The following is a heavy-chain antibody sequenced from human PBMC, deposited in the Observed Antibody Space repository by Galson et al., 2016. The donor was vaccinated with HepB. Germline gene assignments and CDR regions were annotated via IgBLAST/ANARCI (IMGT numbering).Heavy chain of an antibody. Sequence: SLRLSCAASGFTFSSYGMHWVRQAPGKGLEWVAAIWYDGSNKYYADSVKGRFTISRDNSKNTLYLQMNSLRAEDTAVYYCATEAPILAPTLDYWGQGTLVTVSS. J-gene: IGHJ4*02. CDR1: GFTFSSYG. V-gene: IGHV3-33*01. CDR3: ATEAPILAPTLDY. CDR2: IWYDGSNK. D-gene: IGHD2/OR15-2a*01.